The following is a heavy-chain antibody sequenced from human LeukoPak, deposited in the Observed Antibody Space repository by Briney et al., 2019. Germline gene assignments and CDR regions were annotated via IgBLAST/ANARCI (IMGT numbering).Heavy chain of an antibody. D-gene: IGHD1-26*01. J-gene: IGHJ4*02. V-gene: IGHV3-73*01. CDR3: TGGSFYDW. Sequence: PGGSLRLSCAASGFTFSGSAMHWVRQASGEGLEWVGRIRNKAKSYATEYAASVKGRFTISRDDSKNTAYLQMNSLNTEDTAVYYCTGGSFYDWWGQGTLVTVSS. CDR2: IRNKAKSYAT. CDR1: GFTFSGSA.